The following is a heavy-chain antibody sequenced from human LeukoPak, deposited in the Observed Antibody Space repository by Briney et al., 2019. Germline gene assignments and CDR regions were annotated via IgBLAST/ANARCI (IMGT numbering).Heavy chain of an antibody. D-gene: IGHD3-3*01. CDR2: INWNGGST. V-gene: IGHV3-20*04. CDR1: GFTFDDYG. Sequence: GGSLRLSCAASGFTFDDYGMSWVRQAPGKGLGWVSGINWNGGSTGYADSVKGRFTISRDNAKNSLYLQMNSLRAEDTALYYCARDLRSGYDFWSGYFSNYYYMDVWGKGTTVTVSS. J-gene: IGHJ6*03. CDR3: ARDLRSGYDFWSGYFSNYYYMDV.